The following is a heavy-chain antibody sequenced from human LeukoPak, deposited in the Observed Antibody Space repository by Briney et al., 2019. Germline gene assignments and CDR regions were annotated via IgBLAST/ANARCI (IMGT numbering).Heavy chain of an antibody. Sequence: GGSLRLSCAASGFTFSSYAMHWVRQAPGKGLEWVAVISYDGSNKYYADSVKGRFTISRDNSKNTLYLQMNSLRAEDTAVYYCARDYHDTYDSSGYYYVPLGYWGQGTLVTVSS. D-gene: IGHD3-22*01. CDR3: ARDYHDTYDSSGYYYVPLGY. J-gene: IGHJ4*02. CDR2: ISYDGSNK. CDR1: GFTFSSYA. V-gene: IGHV3-30-3*01.